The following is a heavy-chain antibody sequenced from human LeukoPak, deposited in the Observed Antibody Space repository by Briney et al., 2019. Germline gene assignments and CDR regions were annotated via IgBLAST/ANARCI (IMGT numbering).Heavy chain of an antibody. CDR1: GFTFSSYS. V-gene: IGHV3-21*01. Sequence: GGSLRLSCAASGFTFSSYSMNWVRQAPGKGLEWVSSISSSSSYIYYADSVKGRFTISRDNAKNSLYLQMNSLRAEDTAVYYCARDQSGTGQDWFDPWGQGALVTVSS. CDR3: ARDQSGTGQDWFDP. D-gene: IGHD1-1*01. CDR2: ISSSSSYI. J-gene: IGHJ5*02.